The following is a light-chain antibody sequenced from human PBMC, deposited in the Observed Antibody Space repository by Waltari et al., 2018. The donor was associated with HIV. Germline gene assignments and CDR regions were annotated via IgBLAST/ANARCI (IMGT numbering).Light chain of an antibody. J-gene: IGLJ3*02. V-gene: IGLV2-23*02. CDR3: CSYVGSGTWV. CDR1: SSDIV. Sequence: QSALTPPASVSGSPEQSITISCPGTSSDIVSWYQQHPDKAPKVMIFEVSKRPSGVSNRFSGSKSGNTASLTISGLQAEDEADYYCCSYVGSGTWVFGGGTKLTVL. CDR2: EVS.